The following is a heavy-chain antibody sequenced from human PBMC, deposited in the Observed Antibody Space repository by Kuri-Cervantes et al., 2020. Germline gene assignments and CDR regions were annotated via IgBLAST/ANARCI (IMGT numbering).Heavy chain of an antibody. Sequence: SQTLSLTCAVYGGSFSGYYWSWIRQPPGKGLEWIGSIYHSGSTYYNPSLKSRVTISVDTSKNQFSLKLSSVTAADTAVYYCARLFRTGVDYWGQGTLVTVSS. V-gene: IGHV4-34*01. CDR3: ARLFRTGVDY. CDR1: GGSFSGYY. CDR2: IYHSGST. D-gene: IGHD7-27*01. J-gene: IGHJ4*02.